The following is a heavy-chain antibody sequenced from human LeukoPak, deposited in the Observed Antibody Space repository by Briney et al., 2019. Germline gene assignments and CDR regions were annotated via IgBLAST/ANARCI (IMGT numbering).Heavy chain of an antibody. CDR1: GYTFTSYY. D-gene: IGHD6-13*01. CDR3: ARVLGAAAGTPYYYYYMDV. CDR2: INPSGGSK. V-gene: IGHV1-46*01. Sequence: GASVTVSCKASGYTFTSYYMHWVRQAPGQGLEWMGIINPSGGSKSYAQKFQRRVTMTRDTSTSTVYMELSSLRSEDTAVYYCARVLGAAAGTPYYYYYMDVWGKGTTVTISS. J-gene: IGHJ6*03.